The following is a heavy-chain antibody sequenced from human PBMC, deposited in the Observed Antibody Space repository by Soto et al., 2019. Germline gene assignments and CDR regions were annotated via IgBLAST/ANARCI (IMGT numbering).Heavy chain of an antibody. J-gene: IGHJ2*01. CDR3: ARRRKGHDYGRFWYFDL. Sequence: SETLSLTCTVSGGSISSSSYYWGWIRQPPGKGLEWIGSIYYSGSTYYNPSLKSRVTISVDTSKNQFSLKLSSVTAADTAVYYCARRRKGHDYGRFWYFDLWGRGTLVNVSS. CDR1: GGSISSSSYY. CDR2: IYYSGST. V-gene: IGHV4-39*01. D-gene: IGHD4-17*01.